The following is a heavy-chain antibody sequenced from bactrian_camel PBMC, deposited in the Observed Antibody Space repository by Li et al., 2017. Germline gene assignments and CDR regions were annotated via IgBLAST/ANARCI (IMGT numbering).Heavy chain of an antibody. D-gene: IGHD1*01. CDR1: GNMRSRHC. CDR2: VESDGSK. CDR3: SARYEFSCGDWLHGHGRNNI. V-gene: IGHV3S53*01. J-gene: IGHJ4*01. Sequence: VQQVESGGGSVQAGGSLNLSCTISGNMRSRHCFGWFRQVPGTEREGVATVESDGSKRYSDSVKGRFLISKDSASLTQYLQMNSLKPGDTAMYYCSARYEFSCGDWLHGHGRNNIWGQGTQVTVS.